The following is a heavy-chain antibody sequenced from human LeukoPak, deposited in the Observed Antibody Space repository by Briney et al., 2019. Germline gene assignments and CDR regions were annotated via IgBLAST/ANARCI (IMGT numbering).Heavy chain of an antibody. V-gene: IGHV4-39*07. Sequence: PSETLSLTCTVSGGPIRSYYWSWIRQPPGKGLEWIGSIYYSGSTYYNPSLKSRVTISVDRSKNQFSLKLSSVTAADTAVYYCARGVDTAMKNWGQGTLVTVSS. D-gene: IGHD5-18*01. CDR2: IYYSGST. CDR1: GGPIRSYY. J-gene: IGHJ4*02. CDR3: ARGVDTAMKN.